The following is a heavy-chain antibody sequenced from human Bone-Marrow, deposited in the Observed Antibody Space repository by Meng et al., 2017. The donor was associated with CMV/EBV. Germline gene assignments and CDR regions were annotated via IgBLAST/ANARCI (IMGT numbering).Heavy chain of an antibody. CDR3: ARTAVFWSGYYTPYYFDY. Sequence: ESLKISCAVYGGSFSGYYWSWIRQPPGKGLEWIGEINHSGSTNYNPSLKSRVTISVDTSKNQFSLNLSSVTAADTAVYYCARTAVFWSGYYTPYYFDYWGQGTLVTVSS. CDR2: INHSGST. V-gene: IGHV4-34*01. J-gene: IGHJ4*02. CDR1: GGSFSGYY. D-gene: IGHD3-3*01.